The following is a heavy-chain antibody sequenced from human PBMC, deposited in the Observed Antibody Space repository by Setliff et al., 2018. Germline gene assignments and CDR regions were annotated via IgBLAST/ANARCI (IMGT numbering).Heavy chain of an antibody. D-gene: IGHD5-18*01. J-gene: IGHJ5*02. CDR2: IYWSGNT. Sequence: PSETLSLTCTVSGGSISTATYYWGWVRQSPGKGLEWIGSIYWSGNTWYNPSFKSRVTISIDTSKNQFSLKMSSVTAADTAVYHCASNRAAMALDDPWGQGKLVTVSS. CDR3: ASNRAAMALDDP. CDR1: GGSISTATYY. V-gene: IGHV4-39*01.